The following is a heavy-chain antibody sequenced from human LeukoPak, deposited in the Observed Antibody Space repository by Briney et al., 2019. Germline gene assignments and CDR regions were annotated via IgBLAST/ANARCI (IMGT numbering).Heavy chain of an antibody. CDR3: AEGGQFAEYFHE. CDR2: ISPGVSDT. V-gene: IGHV5-51*01. CDR1: GYSFTSYR. D-gene: IGHD4-11*01. J-gene: IGHJ1*01. Sequence: GESLKISCKGSGYSFTSYRIGLVRQMPGKRLEWMGIISPGVSDTEYTSSFQGQVTISADKSISTAYLQWSSLKAPDTAMYYGAEGGQFAEYFHEWGQGSLVTV.